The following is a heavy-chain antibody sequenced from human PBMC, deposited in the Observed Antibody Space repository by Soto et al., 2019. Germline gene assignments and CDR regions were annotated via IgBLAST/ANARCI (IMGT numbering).Heavy chain of an antibody. CDR1: GGSLSSRGYY. CDR2: IYYSGTT. Sequence: NPSETLSLTCSVSGGSLSSRGYYWSWIRQHPGKELEWIGYIYYSGTTNYNPSLKSRVTISADTSKNQFSLKLSSVTAADTAVYYCAKNYGNAFDIWGQGTMVTVSS. CDR3: AKNYGNAFDI. V-gene: IGHV4-61*08. J-gene: IGHJ3*02. D-gene: IGHD3-10*01.